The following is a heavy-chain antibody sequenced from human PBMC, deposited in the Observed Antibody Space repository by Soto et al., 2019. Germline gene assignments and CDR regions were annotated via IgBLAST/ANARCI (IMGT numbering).Heavy chain of an antibody. V-gene: IGHV4-39*01. CDR1: GGSISSSSYY. CDR2: IYYSGST. J-gene: IGHJ2*01. CDR3: ARPRGYCSGGSCYGWYFDL. D-gene: IGHD2-15*01. Sequence: SETLSLTCTVSGGSISSSSYYWGWIRQPPGKGLEWIGSIYYSGSTYYNPSLKSRVTISVDTSKNQFSLKLSSVTAADTAVYYCARPRGYCSGGSCYGWYFDLWGRGTLVTVSS.